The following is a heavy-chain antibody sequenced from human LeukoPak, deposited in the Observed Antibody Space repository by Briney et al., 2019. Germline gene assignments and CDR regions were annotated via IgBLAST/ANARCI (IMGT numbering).Heavy chain of an antibody. CDR2: IIPIFGTA. D-gene: IGHD3-22*01. V-gene: IGHV1-69*13. CDR1: GGTFSSYA. Sequence: GASVKVSCKASGGTFSSYAISWVRQAPGQGLEWMGGIIPIFGTANYAQKFQGRVTITADESTSTAYMELSGLRSEDTAVYYCASGSTTNYYDSSGYLTPRYYFDYWGQGTLVTVSS. J-gene: IGHJ4*02. CDR3: ASGSTTNYYDSSGYLTPRYYFDY.